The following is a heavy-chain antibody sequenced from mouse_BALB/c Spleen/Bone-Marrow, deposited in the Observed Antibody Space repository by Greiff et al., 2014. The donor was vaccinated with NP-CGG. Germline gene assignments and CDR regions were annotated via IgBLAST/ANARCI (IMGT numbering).Heavy chain of an antibody. J-gene: IGHJ4*01. V-gene: IGHV1S81*02. CDR2: INHGNGVT. CDR1: GYTFTSYY. D-gene: IGHD2-10*01. CDR3: TRRSLLSDYYSMDY. Sequence: QVQLQQSGGGLVQPGASVKLSCKASGYTFTSYYLSWVQQRPGQGLEWIGEINHGNGVTKFNEKFKTKVTLTVDKSSSTAYMQLSSPTSEDSAVYYCTRRSLLSDYYSMDYWGQGTSVTVSS.